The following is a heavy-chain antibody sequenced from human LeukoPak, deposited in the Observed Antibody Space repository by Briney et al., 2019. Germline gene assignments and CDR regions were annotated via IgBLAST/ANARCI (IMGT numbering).Heavy chain of an antibody. CDR2: ISWNSGYI. CDR3: AKVRGTYSSGYFFDY. Sequence: GRSLRLNCAASGFTFDNYAMHWVRQAPGKGLEWLSIISWNSGYIGYADSVKGRFTISRDNAKKSLDLQMNSLRAEDTAFYYCAKVRGTYSSGYFFDYWGEGTLGTVSS. CDR1: GFTFDNYA. J-gene: IGHJ4*02. V-gene: IGHV3-9*01. D-gene: IGHD6-19*01.